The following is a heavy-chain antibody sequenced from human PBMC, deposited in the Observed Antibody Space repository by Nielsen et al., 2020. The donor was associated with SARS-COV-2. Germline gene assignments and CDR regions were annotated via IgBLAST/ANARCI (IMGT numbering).Heavy chain of an antibody. CDR3: ATEKRYQLSGYYYYYMDV. Sequence: SVKVSCKASGGTFSSYAISWVRQAPGQGLEWMGGIIPIFGTANYAQKFQGRVTITADESTSTAYMELSSLRSEDTAVYYCATEKRYQLSGYYYYYMDVWGQGTTVTVSS. CDR1: GGTFSSYA. V-gene: IGHV1-69*13. CDR2: IIPIFGTA. J-gene: IGHJ6*03. D-gene: IGHD2-2*01.